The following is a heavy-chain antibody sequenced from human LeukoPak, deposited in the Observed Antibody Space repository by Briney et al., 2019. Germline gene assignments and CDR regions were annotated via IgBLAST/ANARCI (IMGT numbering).Heavy chain of an antibody. CDR2: IYPGDSDT. D-gene: IGHD1-1*01. V-gene: IGHV5-51*01. Sequence: GESLNISCQGSGYPFSNYWIAWVRHMPGNGLEWMGIIYPGDSDTKYSPSFQGQVSISADKSFNTAYLQWRSVEASDTAIYYCARLGTPYYYYYMDVWGRGTTVTVSS. J-gene: IGHJ6*03. CDR1: GYPFSNYW. CDR3: ARLGTPYYYYYMDV.